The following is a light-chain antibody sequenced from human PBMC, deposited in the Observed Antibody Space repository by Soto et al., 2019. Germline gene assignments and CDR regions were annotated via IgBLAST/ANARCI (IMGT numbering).Light chain of an antibody. CDR1: QSISKY. Sequence: IQMTQSPSSLSASLGDRVTITCRASQSISKYVNWYQHKPGKAPTVLIHAASSLQSGVPSRFSGSGSGTDFTLTISSLKTEDCATYYCQQSYSTPRTFGQGTRLEIK. CDR2: AAS. V-gene: IGKV1-39*01. J-gene: IGKJ5*01. CDR3: QQSYSTPRT.